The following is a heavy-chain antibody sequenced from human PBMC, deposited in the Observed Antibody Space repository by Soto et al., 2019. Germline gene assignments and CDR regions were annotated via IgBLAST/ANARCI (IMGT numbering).Heavy chain of an antibody. J-gene: IGHJ5*01. CDR2: ISSSFITI. Sequence: ESGGGLVQPGGSLRLSCAASGFTFSSYSMNWVRQAPGKGLEWVSYISSSFITIYYADSVKGRFTISRDNAKNSLYLQMNSLRAEDTAVYYCARDCPGSSTTCYGNEWFDSWGQGTLVTVSS. V-gene: IGHV3-48*01. D-gene: IGHD2-2*01. CDR1: GFTFSSYS. CDR3: ARDCPGSSTTCYGNEWFDS.